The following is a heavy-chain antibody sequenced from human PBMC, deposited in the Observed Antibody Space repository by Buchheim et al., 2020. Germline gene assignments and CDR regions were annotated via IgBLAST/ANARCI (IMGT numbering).Heavy chain of an antibody. CDR3: AKAVGATSLTIDY. CDR2: ISYDGSNK. Sequence: QVQLVESGGGVVQPGRSLRLSCAASGFTFSSYGMHWVRQAPGKGLEWVAVISYDGSNKYYADSEKGRFTISRDNSKNTLYLQMNSLRAEDTAVYYCAKAVGATSLTIDYWGQGTL. V-gene: IGHV3-30*18. CDR1: GFTFSSYG. J-gene: IGHJ4*02. D-gene: IGHD1-26*01.